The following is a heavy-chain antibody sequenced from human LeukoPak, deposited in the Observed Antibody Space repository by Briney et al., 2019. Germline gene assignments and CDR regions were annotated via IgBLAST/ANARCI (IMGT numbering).Heavy chain of an antibody. CDR2: IYYSGGT. CDR1: GGSISSSSYY. Sequence: SETLSLTCTVSGGSISSSSYYWGWIRQPPGKGLEWIGSIYYSGGTYYNPSLKSRVTISVDTSKNQFSLKLSSVTAADTAVYYCATRLDIVVVPAAIDWGQGTLVTVSS. CDR3: ATRLDIVVVPAAID. J-gene: IGHJ4*02. V-gene: IGHV4-39*01. D-gene: IGHD2-2*02.